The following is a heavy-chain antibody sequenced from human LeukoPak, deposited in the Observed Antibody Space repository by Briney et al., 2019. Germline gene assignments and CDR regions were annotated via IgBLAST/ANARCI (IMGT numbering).Heavy chain of an antibody. CDR3: ARCNPPSGFDY. CDR1: GGSFSGYY. Sequence: SETLSLTCAVYGGSFSGYYWSWIRQPPGKGLEWIGEINHSGSTNYNPSLKSRVTISVDTSKNQFSLKLSSVTAADTAVYYCARCNPPSGFDYWGQGTLVTVSS. J-gene: IGHJ4*02. CDR2: INHSGST. D-gene: IGHD1-14*01. V-gene: IGHV4-34*01.